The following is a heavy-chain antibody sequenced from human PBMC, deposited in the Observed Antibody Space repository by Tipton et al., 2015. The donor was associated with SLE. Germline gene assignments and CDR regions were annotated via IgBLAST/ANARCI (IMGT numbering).Heavy chain of an antibody. V-gene: IGHV4-34*09. CDR3: AGGYSSSNLDY. J-gene: IGHJ4*02. D-gene: IGHD6-6*01. CDR2: IYHSGST. CDR1: GGSFSDYF. Sequence: TLSLTCAVYGGSFSDYFWSWIRQPPGKGLEWIGYIYHSGSTYYNPSLKSRVTISVDTSKNQFSLKLSSVTAADTAVYYCAGGYSSSNLDYWGQGTLVTVSS.